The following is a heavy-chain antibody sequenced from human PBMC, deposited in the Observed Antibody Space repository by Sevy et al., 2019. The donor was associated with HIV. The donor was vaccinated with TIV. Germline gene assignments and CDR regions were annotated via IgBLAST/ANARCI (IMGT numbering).Heavy chain of an antibody. Sequence: GGSLRLSCAASGFTFSSYSMNWVRQAPGKGLEWVSYISSSSSTIYYADSVKGRFTISRDNAKNSLYLQMNSLRAEDTAVYYCARVGIVVGGTFDIWGQWTMVTVS. V-gene: IGHV3-48*01. J-gene: IGHJ3*02. CDR3: ARVGIVVGGTFDI. D-gene: IGHD2-15*01. CDR2: ISSSSSTI. CDR1: GFTFSSYS.